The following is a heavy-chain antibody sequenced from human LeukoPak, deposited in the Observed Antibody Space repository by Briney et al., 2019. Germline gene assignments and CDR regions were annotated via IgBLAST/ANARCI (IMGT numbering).Heavy chain of an antibody. CDR2: ISAYNGNT. CDR1: GYTFTSYG. Sequence: ASVKVSCKASGYTFTSYGISWVRQAPGQGLEWMGWISAYNGNTNYAQKLQGRVTMTTDTSTSTAYMELRSLRSDDTAVYYCATAPLPYYYDSSGYYFDYWGQGTLVTVSS. J-gene: IGHJ4*02. V-gene: IGHV1-18*01. CDR3: ATAPLPYYYDSSGYYFDY. D-gene: IGHD3-22*01.